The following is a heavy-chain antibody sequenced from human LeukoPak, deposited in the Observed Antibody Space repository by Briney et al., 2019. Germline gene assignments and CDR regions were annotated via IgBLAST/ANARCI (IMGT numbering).Heavy chain of an antibody. V-gene: IGHV1-18*01. D-gene: IGHD3-22*01. CDR2: ISAYNGNT. J-gene: IGHJ5*02. CDR3: ARVYYYDSSGYLNWFDP. CDR1: GYTFTSYG. Sequence: ASVKVSCKASGYTFTSYGISWVRQAPGQGLEWMGWISAYNGNTNYAQKLQGRVTMTTDTSTSTAYMELRSLRSDETAVYYCARVYYYDSSGYLNWFDPWGQGTLVTVSS.